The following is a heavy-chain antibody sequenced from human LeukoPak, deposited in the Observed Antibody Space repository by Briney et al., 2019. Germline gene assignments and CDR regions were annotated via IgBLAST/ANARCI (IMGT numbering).Heavy chain of an antibody. CDR3: AKGEDHGSGTVHFAS. Sequence: SGTLSLTCAVSGGSISSSNWWRWVRPPPGKGLEWIGEIYHGGSTNYNPSLKSRVAMSVDRSRNQFSLQLSSVTAADTAVYYCAKGEDHGSGTVHFASWGQGTLVTVSS. D-gene: IGHD3-10*01. J-gene: IGHJ4*02. V-gene: IGHV4-4*02. CDR1: GGSISSSNW. CDR2: IYHGGST.